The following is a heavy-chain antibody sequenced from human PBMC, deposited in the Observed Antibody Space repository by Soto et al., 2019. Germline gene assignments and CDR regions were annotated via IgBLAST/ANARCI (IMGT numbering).Heavy chain of an antibody. V-gene: IGHV1-69*13. Sequence: SVKVSCKASGGTFSSYAISWVRQAPGQGLEWMGGIIPIFGTADYAQKFQGRVTITADDFTSTAYMELSSLRSEDTAVYYCASSPDYYDSSGYYYNNWFDPWGQGTLVTVSS. CDR3: ASSPDYYDSSGYYYNNWFDP. CDR2: IIPIFGTA. CDR1: GGTFSSYA. J-gene: IGHJ5*02. D-gene: IGHD3-22*01.